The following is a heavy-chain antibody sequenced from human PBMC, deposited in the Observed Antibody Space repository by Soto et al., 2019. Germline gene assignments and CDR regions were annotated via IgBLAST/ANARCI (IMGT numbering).Heavy chain of an antibody. D-gene: IGHD3-22*01. CDR2: ISSNGGST. CDR3: VKDSTMIAASAFDI. CDR1: GLTFTSYS. J-gene: IGHJ3*02. V-gene: IGHV3-64D*06. Sequence: PGGSLRLSCAASGLTFTSYSMNWVRQAPGKGLEYVSAISSNGGSTYYADSVKGRFTISRDNSKNTLYLQMSSLRAEDTAVYYCVKDSTMIAASAFDIWGQGTMVTVSS.